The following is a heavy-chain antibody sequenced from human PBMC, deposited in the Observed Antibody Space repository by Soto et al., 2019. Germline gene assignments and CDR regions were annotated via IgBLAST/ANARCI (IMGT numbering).Heavy chain of an antibody. J-gene: IGHJ4*01. D-gene: IGHD1-26*01. V-gene: IGHV1-8*01. Sequence: GASVKVSCKASGYTFTSYDINWVRQATGQGLEWMGWMNPNSGNTGYAQKFQGRVTMTRNTSISTAYMELSSLRSEDTAVYYCARSPPHHPGGYYFDFWGHGTRVTVSS. CDR1: GYTFTSYD. CDR3: ARSPPHHPGGYYFDF. CDR2: MNPNSGNT.